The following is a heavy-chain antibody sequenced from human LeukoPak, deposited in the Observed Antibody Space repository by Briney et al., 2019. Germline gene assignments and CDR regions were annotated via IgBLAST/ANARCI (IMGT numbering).Heavy chain of an antibody. CDR2: ISSSGSTK. Sequence: PGGSLRLSCGASGITFSSYRMNWVRQAPGEGLEWVSYISSSGSTKYYADSVKGRFTISRDNARNSLYLQMNSLRAEDTAVYFCARGGLSIMGYWGQGTLVTVSS. J-gene: IGHJ4*02. D-gene: IGHD2/OR15-2a*01. CDR1: GITFSSYR. V-gene: IGHV3-48*01. CDR3: ARGGLSIMGY.